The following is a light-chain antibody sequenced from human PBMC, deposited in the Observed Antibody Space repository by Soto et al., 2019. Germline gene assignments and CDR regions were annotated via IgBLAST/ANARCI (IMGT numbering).Light chain of an antibody. Sequence: EIVMTQSPATLSVSPGERATLSCRASESVRSNLAWYQQKPGQAPRLLIYGASTRATGIPARFSGSGSGTEFTLTISSLQSEDFAVYYCQQYNNWPLTTFGQGTRLEIK. CDR2: GAS. V-gene: IGKV3-15*01. CDR1: ESVRSN. J-gene: IGKJ5*01. CDR3: QQYNNWPLTT.